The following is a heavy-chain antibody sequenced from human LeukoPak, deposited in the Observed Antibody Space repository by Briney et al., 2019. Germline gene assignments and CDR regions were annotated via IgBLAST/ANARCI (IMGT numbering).Heavy chain of an antibody. CDR2: ISYDGSNK. CDR3: AKESPYCHGTDCRIYYFDS. D-gene: IGHD2/OR15-2a*01. J-gene: IGHJ4*02. V-gene: IGHV3-30*18. Sequence: GGSLRLSCAASGFTFSSYAMHWVRQAPGKGLEWVAVISYDGSNKNYADSVKGRFTISRDNSKNTLYLQMNSLRAEDTAVYYCAKESPYCHGTDCRIYYFDSWGQGTLVTVSS. CDR1: GFTFSSYA.